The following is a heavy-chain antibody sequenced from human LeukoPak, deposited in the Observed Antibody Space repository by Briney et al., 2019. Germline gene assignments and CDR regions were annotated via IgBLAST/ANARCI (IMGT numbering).Heavy chain of an antibody. V-gene: IGHV1-46*01. D-gene: IGHD4-17*01. J-gene: IGHJ4*02. Sequence: ASVKVSCKASGYTFTSYYMHWVRQAPGQGLEWMGIINPSGGSTSYAQKFQGRVTMTRDTSTSTVYMELSSLRSEDTAVYYCARVELATVTTSPFDYWGQGTLVTVSS. CDR2: INPSGGST. CDR3: ARVELATVTTSPFDY. CDR1: GYTFTSYY.